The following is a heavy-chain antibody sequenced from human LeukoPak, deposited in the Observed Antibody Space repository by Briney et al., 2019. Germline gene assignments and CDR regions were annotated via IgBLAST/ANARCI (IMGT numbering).Heavy chain of an antibody. V-gene: IGHV4-34*01. J-gene: IGHJ6*03. Sequence: PSETLSLTCAVYGGSFSGYYWSWIRQPPGKGLEWIGEINHSGSTNYNPSLKSRVTISVDTSKNQFSLKLSSVTAADTAVYYCARASSGWYGVDYYYMDVWGKGTTVTISS. CDR1: GGSFSGYY. D-gene: IGHD6-19*01. CDR2: INHSGST. CDR3: ARASSGWYGVDYYYMDV.